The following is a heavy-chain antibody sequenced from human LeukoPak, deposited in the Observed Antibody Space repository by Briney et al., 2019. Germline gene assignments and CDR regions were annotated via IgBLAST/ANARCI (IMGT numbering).Heavy chain of an antibody. CDR1: GGSISSYY. J-gene: IGHJ3*02. V-gene: IGHV4-59*01. CDR3: AREAAGKDAFDI. D-gene: IGHD6-13*01. Sequence: PSETLSLTCTVSGGSISSYYWSWIRQPPGKGLEWIGYIYYSGSTNYNPSLKSRVTISVDTSKNQFSLKLSPVTAADTAVYYCAREAAGKDAFDIWGQGTMVTVSS. CDR2: IYYSGST.